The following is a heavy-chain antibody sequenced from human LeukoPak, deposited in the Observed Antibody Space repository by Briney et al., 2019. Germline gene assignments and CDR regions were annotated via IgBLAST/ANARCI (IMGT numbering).Heavy chain of an antibody. V-gene: IGHV1-2*02. CDR2: IYPNSGGT. CDR3: ARSRSSRANGGYYFDR. D-gene: IGHD4/OR15-4a*01. Sequence: ASVKVSCKASGYTFTDYYIHWVRQAPRHGLEWMGWIYPNSGGTNYSQSFLDRVTLTRDTSISTAYMELSRLRSDDTAVYYCARSRSSRANGGYYFDRWGQGTLVTVSS. CDR1: GYTFTDYY. J-gene: IGHJ4*02.